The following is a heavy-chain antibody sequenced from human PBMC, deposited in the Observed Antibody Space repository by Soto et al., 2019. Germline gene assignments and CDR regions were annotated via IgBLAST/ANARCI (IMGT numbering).Heavy chain of an antibody. V-gene: IGHV4-30-2*01. Sequence: PSETLSLTCAVSGGSISSGGYSWSWIRQPPGKGLEWIGYIYHSGSTYYNPSLKSRVTISVDRSKNQFSLKLSSVTAADTAVYYCARADTYRPGAFDYWGQGTLVTVSS. CDR1: GGSISSGGYS. CDR2: IYHSGST. CDR3: ARADTYRPGAFDY. D-gene: IGHD3-16*01. J-gene: IGHJ4*02.